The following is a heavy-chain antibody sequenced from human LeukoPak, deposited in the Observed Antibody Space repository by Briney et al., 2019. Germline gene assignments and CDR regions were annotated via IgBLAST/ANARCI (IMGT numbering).Heavy chain of an antibody. Sequence: SETLSLTCAVYGGSFSGYSWNWIRQPPVKGLEWIGEINHSGGTNYNPSLKSRVTISVNTSKKQFSLKLSSVTAADTAVYYCARLGDCSSTSCYSIDYWGQGTLVTVSS. D-gene: IGHD2-2*02. V-gene: IGHV4-34*01. CDR2: INHSGGT. J-gene: IGHJ4*02. CDR3: ARLGDCSSTSCYSIDY. CDR1: GGSFSGYS.